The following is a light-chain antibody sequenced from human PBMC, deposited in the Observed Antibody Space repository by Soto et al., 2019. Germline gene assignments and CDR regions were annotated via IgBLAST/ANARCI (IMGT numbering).Light chain of an antibody. V-gene: IGLV2-8*01. J-gene: IGLJ2*01. CDR3: ASYAASNNLL. CDR2: EVV. Sequence: QSALTQPPSASGSPGQSVTISCTGTSSDVGDYIYVSWYQQHPGKAPKLMIYEVVKRPSGVPDRFSGSKSGNTASLTVSGLQADDEAEYYCASYAASNNLLFGGGTKVTVL. CDR1: SSDVGDYIY.